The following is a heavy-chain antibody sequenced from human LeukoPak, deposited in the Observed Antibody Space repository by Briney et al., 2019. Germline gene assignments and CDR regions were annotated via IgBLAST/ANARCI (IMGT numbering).Heavy chain of an antibody. CDR1: GYTFTSYG. D-gene: IGHD2-2*01. CDR2: ISAYNGNT. J-gene: IGHJ5*02. CDR3: ARGYCSSTSCLISWFDP. V-gene: IGHV1-18*01. Sequence: ASVKVSCKASGYTFTSYGISWVRQAPGQGLEWMGWISAYNGNTSYAQKLQGRVTMTTDTSTSTAYMELRSLRSDDTAVYYCARGYCSSTSCLISWFDPWGQGTLVTVSS.